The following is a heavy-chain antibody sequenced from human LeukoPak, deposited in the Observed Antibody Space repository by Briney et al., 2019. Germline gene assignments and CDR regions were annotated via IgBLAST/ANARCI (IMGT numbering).Heavy chain of an antibody. CDR2: INPSGGST. D-gene: IGHD3-3*01. CDR1: GYTSTSYY. Sequence: GASVKVSCKASGYTSTSYYMHWVRQAPGQGLEWMGIINPSGGSTSYAQKFQGRVTMTRDMSTSTVYMELSSLRSEDTAVYYCARFLNYDFWSGYPHYYMDVWGKGTTVTVSS. V-gene: IGHV1-46*01. J-gene: IGHJ6*03. CDR3: ARFLNYDFWSGYPHYYMDV.